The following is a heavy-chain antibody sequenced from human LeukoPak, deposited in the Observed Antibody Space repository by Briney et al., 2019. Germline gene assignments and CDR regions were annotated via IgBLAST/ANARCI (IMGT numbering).Heavy chain of an antibody. D-gene: IGHD1-26*01. CDR3: ARVPMGASYYYMDV. CDR2: IYHSGST. Sequence: PSETLSLTCTVSGASITRGGYYWSWVRQHPGKGPEWIGHIYHSGSTYYNASLRSRLTISVDTSKNQFSLNLSSLTAADAAVYYCARVPMGASYYYMDVWGKGTTVTVSS. J-gene: IGHJ6*03. V-gene: IGHV4-31*03. CDR1: GASITRGGYY.